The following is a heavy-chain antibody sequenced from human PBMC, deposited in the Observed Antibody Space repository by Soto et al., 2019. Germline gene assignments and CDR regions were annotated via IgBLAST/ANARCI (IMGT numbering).Heavy chain of an antibody. CDR1: GFTFSGFG. Sequence: GALVLPCIASGFTFSGFGMHWVRQAPGRGLEWVAVISYDGNHEFYADFVKGRFSISRDNSKNTLYLQMSSLRAEDTAVYYCAKERADFVLVPHETSGMDVWGHGTKVTVS. CDR2: ISYDGNHE. CDR3: AKERADFVLVPHETSGMDV. J-gene: IGHJ6*02. V-gene: IGHV3-30*18. D-gene: IGHD3-3*01.